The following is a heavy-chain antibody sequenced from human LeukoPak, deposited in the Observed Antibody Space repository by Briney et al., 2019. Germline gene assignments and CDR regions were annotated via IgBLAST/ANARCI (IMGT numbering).Heavy chain of an antibody. J-gene: IGHJ4*02. CDR2: INHSGST. CDR3: ARVDDFWSGYTYDY. D-gene: IGHD3-3*01. V-gene: IGHV4-34*01. CDR1: GGSFSGYY. Sequence: SETLSLTCAVYGGSFSGYYWSWIRQPPGKGLEWIGEINHSGSTNYNPSLKSRVTISVDTSKNQFSLKLSSVTAADTAVYYCARVDDFWSGYTYDYWGQGTLVTVSS.